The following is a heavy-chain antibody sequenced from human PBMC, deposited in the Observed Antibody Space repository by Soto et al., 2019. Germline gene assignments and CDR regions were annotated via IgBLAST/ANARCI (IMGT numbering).Heavy chain of an antibody. CDR1: GYTFTSYY. CDR3: ARGFQWYYYGWGIYYNTTLDY. J-gene: IGHJ4*02. CDR2: INPSGGST. D-gene: IGHD3-10*01. V-gene: IGHV1-46*01. Sequence: ASVKVSCKASGYTFTSYYMHWVRQAPGQGLEWMGIINPSGGSTSYAQKFQGRVTMTRDTSTSTVYMELSSLRSEDTAVYYCARGFQWYYYGWGIYYNTTLDYGGQGTRVTVSS.